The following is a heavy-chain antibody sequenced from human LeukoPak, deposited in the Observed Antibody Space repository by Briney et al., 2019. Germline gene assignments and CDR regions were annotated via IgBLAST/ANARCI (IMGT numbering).Heavy chain of an antibody. CDR1: GYSFSNYW. D-gene: IGHD1-1*01. CDR2: IYPGDSDT. CDR3: ARVPRLYNWNDATWWFDP. J-gene: IGHJ5*02. Sequence: GESLKISCKGSGYSFSNYWIGWVRQMPGKGLEWMGIIYPGDSDTRYSPSFQGQVTISADKSISTAYLQWSSLKASDTAMYYCARVPRLYNWNDATWWFDPWGQGTLVTVSS. V-gene: IGHV5-51*01.